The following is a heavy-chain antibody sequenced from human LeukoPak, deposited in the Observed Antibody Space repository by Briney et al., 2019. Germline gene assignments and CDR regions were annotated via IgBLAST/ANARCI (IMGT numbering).Heavy chain of an antibody. Sequence: PGGSLRHSCVGSGFTFSDHWMSWVRQAPGKGLEWVSAISGSGGSTYYADSVKGRFTISRDNSKNTLYLQMNSLRAEDTAVYYCAKDTIVEEYYFDYWGQGTLVTVSS. CDR1: GFTFSDHW. J-gene: IGHJ4*02. V-gene: IGHV3-23*01. D-gene: IGHD1-26*01. CDR3: AKDTIVEEYYFDY. CDR2: ISGSGGST.